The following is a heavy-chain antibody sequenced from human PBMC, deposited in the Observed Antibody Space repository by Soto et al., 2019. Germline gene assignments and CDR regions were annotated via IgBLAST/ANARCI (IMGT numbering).Heavy chain of an antibody. Sequence: QVQLVESGGGVVQPGRSLRLSCTASGFTFSTYGMHWVRQAPGKGLEWVTVIWYDGSNKYYADSVKGRFTISRDNSKNTLYLQMNSLRADDTAVYYCARGGGSGSSFVGYYYYTLDVWGPGSTVTVSS. CDR1: GFTFSTYG. CDR3: ARGGGSGSSFVGYYYYTLDV. D-gene: IGHD1-26*01. V-gene: IGHV3-33*01. J-gene: IGHJ6*02. CDR2: IWYDGSNK.